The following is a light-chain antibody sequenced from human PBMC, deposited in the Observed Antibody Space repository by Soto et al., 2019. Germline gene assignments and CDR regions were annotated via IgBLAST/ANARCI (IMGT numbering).Light chain of an antibody. CDR3: QQYGNLPRT. CDR2: GAS. J-gene: IGKJ1*01. Sequence: EIVLTQSPGTLSLSPGDRATLSCRASQRVNRHFVAWYQQRPGQAPRLLIYGASSRASGVPDKFSGSGSGTDFTLTISRLETEDFALYYGQQYGNLPRTFGQGTKVEIK. V-gene: IGKV3-20*01. CDR1: QRVNRHF.